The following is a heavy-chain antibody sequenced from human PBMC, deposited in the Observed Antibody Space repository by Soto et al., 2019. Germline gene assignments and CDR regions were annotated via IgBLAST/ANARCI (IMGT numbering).Heavy chain of an antibody. V-gene: IGHV1-69*13. Sequence: ASVKVSCKASGGSFNNYAVTWVRQAPGQGLEWMGGIIPSSGTPNYAQRFQGRVTITADESTSTVSMELSSLRSEDTALYYCASSYGTRWYGDYCGQGTLVTVPS. D-gene: IGHD6-13*01. CDR1: GGSFNNYA. CDR2: IIPSSGTP. J-gene: IGHJ4*02. CDR3: ASSYGTRWYGDY.